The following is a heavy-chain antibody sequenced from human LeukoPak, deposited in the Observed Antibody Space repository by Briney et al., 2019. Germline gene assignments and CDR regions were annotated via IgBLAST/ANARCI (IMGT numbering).Heavy chain of an antibody. V-gene: IGHV4-61*02. D-gene: IGHD2-21*01. J-gene: IGHJ5*02. CDR3: ARDLPHCGVDCYSRWFDL. Sequence: SETLSLTCTVSGASISNVDFYWTWIRQAPGKGLEWIGRIHTSGSTTYNPSLKSRVTISVDTSKNQISLKLNSVTAADTAMYYCARDLPHCGVDCYSRWFDLWGQGTLVTVSS. CDR1: GASISNVDFY. CDR2: IHTSGST.